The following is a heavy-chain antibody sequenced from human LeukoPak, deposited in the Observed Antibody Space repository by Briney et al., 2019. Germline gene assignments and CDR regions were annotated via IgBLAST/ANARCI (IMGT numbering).Heavy chain of an antibody. Sequence: SETLSLTCTVSGDSISSYYWSWIRQPPGKGLEWIGYIYYSGSTNYNPSLKSRVTITVDTSKNQFSLKLSSVTAADTAVYYCARTAFIVVVPAAKDVDYYYYGMDVWGQGTTVTVSS. CDR3: ARTAFIVVVPAAKDVDYYYYGMDV. J-gene: IGHJ6*02. CDR2: IYYSGST. V-gene: IGHV4-59*08. CDR1: GDSISSYY. D-gene: IGHD2-2*01.